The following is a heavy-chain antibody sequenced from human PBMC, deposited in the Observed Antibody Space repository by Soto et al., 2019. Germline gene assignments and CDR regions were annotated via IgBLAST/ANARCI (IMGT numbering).Heavy chain of an antibody. J-gene: IGHJ5*02. Sequence: ASVKVSCKASGITSTTYAIHWVRQAPGQGLEWMGWINTGNGNTRYSQRFLGRVSLTTDTSASTASMNLSSLTSEDTAVYYCARAISGYVTWGQGTLVT. CDR1: GITSTTYA. CDR3: ARAISGYVT. V-gene: IGHV1-3*04. CDR2: INTGNGNT. D-gene: IGHD5-12*01.